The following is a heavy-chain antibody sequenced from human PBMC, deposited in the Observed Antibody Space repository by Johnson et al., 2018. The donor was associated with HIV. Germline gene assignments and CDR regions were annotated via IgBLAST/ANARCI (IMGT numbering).Heavy chain of an antibody. CDR1: GFTFSIYA. CDR2: VSAGGDNT. Sequence: VQLVESGGGVVQPGRSLRLSCAASGFTFSIYAMIWVRQTPGKGLAWVSAVSAGGDNTYYADSVEGRFTISRDNSKNTLYLQMNSLRAEDTAVYYCARSMRGAFDVWGQGTMVTVSS. D-gene: IGHD3-10*01. V-gene: IGHV3-23*04. J-gene: IGHJ3*01. CDR3: ARSMRGAFDV.